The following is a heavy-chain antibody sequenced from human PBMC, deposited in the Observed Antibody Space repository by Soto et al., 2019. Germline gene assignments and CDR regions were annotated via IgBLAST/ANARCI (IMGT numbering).Heavy chain of an antibody. J-gene: IGHJ4*02. V-gene: IGHV3-7*03. CDR3: ASLEWESSGYADY. CDR1: GFTFGSNW. D-gene: IGHD5-12*01. CDR2: IKRDGSEK. Sequence: LRLSCAASGFTFGSNWMSWVRQAPGKGLEWVANIKRDGSEKYYVDSVKGRFTISRDNAKNTLYLQMNSLRADDTAVYYCASLEWESSGYADYWGQGTQVTVSS.